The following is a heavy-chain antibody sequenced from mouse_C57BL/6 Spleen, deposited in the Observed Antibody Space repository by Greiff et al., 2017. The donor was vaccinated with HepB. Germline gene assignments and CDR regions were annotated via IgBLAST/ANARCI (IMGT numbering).Heavy chain of an antibody. Sequence: QVQLQQPGAELVKPGASVKLSCKASGYTFTSYWMHWVKQRPGPGLEWIGRIDPNSGGTKYNEKFKSKATLTVDKPSSTAYMQLSSLTSEDSAVYYCARSGDGYYADWFAYWGQGTLVTVSA. CDR2: IDPNSGGT. D-gene: IGHD2-3*01. CDR3: ARSGDGYYADWFAY. V-gene: IGHV1-72*01. CDR1: GYTFTSYW. J-gene: IGHJ3*01.